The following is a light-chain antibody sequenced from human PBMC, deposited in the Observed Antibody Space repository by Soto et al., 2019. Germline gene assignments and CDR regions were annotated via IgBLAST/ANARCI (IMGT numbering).Light chain of an antibody. Sequence: QSVLTQPASVSGSPGQSITISCTGTSNDIGAYNYVSWYQQHPGKAPKLLIYDVTHRPSGVSDRFSGSKSGRTASLTISGLQPEGEADYYCSSYTSIIAVVFGGGTKLTVL. CDR1: SNDIGAYNY. J-gene: IGLJ2*01. V-gene: IGLV2-14*03. CDR3: SSYTSIIAVV. CDR2: DVT.